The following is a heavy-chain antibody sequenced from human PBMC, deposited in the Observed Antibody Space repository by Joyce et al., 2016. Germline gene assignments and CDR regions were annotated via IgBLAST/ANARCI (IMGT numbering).Heavy chain of an antibody. V-gene: IGHV3-23*01. D-gene: IGHD3-22*01. CDR3: AKDTITMIVVVILDY. J-gene: IGHJ4*02. CDR1: GFPFSSYA. Sequence: EVQLLESGGGLVQPGGSLRLSCAASGFPFSSYAMSWVRQARGKGLEWVSAMSGSGGSTYYADPVKGRFTISRDNSKNTLYLQMNSLRAEDTAVYYCAKDTITMIVVVILDYWGQGTLVTVSS. CDR2: MSGSGGST.